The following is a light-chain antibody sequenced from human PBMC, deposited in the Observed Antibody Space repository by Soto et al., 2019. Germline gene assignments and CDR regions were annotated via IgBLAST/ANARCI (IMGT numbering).Light chain of an antibody. V-gene: IGKV3-15*01. Sequence: EIVMTQSPATLSVSPGERATLSCRASQSVSDNLAWYQQKPGQAPRLLIYGASTTATGIPARFSGSGSGREFTLTIDSLQSEDFAVDYCLHYKDWPRWTFGQGTKVDIK. CDR1: QSVSDN. J-gene: IGKJ1*01. CDR2: GAS. CDR3: LHYKDWPRWT.